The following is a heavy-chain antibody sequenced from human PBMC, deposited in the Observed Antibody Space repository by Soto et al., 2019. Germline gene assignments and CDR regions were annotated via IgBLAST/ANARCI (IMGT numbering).Heavy chain of an antibody. V-gene: IGHV3-73*01. CDR2: IRSKANSYAT. CDR1: GFTFSGSA. D-gene: IGHD3-10*01. CDR3: TRVPRHGRGVIISPYYYGMDV. Sequence: GGSLRLSCAASGFTFSGSAMHWVRQASGKGLEWVGRIRSKANSYATAYAASVKGRFTISRDDSKNTAYLQMNSLKTEDTAVYYCTRVPRHGRGVIISPYYYGMDVWGQGTTVTVSS. J-gene: IGHJ6*02.